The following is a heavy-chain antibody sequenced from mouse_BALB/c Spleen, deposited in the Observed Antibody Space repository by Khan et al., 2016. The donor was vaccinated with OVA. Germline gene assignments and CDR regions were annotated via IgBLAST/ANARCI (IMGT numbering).Heavy chain of an antibody. Sequence: EVQRVESGGDLVKPGGSLKLSCAASGFTFSSYSMSWVRQTPDKRLEWVASISSGGDYTYYPDSVKGRFTISRDNAKNTLYLQMSDLTSEDTARYYCADHFTGSVAYWGQGTLVTVSA. V-gene: IGHV5-6*01. CDR3: ADHFTGSVAY. CDR1: GFTFSSYS. CDR2: ISSGGDYT. J-gene: IGHJ3*01. D-gene: IGHD4-1*01.